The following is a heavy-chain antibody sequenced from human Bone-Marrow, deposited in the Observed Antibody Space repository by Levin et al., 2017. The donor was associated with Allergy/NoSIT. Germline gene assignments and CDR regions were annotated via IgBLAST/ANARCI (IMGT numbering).Heavy chain of an antibody. CDR2: VHYTGSS. CDR3: ARGAGYGDYFVS. Sequence: PSETLSLTCAVSGGSISNFYWTWIRQTPGVGLEWIGHVHYTGSSTYNPSLKTRLTISVDTSRNQFSLSLRSLSSADTAVYYCARGAGYGDYFVSWGQGTLVTVSS. CDR1: GGSISNFY. D-gene: IGHD4-17*01. J-gene: IGHJ4*02. V-gene: IGHV4-59*01.